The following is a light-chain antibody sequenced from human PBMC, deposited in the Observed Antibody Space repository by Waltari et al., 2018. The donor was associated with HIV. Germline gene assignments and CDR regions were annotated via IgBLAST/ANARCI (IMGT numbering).Light chain of an antibody. J-gene: IGLJ1*01. CDR2: DVT. CDR1: SSDVGCYTY. Sequence: QSALPHTRSVSGSPGQSVTISCTGTSSDVGCYTYVSWYQQHPCKAPKLILYDVTQRPSGVPDRFTGSKSGDTASLTMSGLQAEDEADYYCCSYAGSKTYVFGTGTKVTVL. V-gene: IGLV2-11*01. CDR3: CSYAGSKTYV.